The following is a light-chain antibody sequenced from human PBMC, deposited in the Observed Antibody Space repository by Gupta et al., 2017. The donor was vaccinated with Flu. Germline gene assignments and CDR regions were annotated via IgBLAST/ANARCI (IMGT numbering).Light chain of an antibody. CDR2: ANG. CDR1: TTIIGDND. CDR3: EAWDGRLSGEV. Sequence: MVTTCSSGNTTIIGDNDVYWFQQFPGTAPKLLVYANGHRPSGVPDRFSGSKSGTSASLAITGLRSEDEADYYCEAWDGRLSGEVFGGGTKLTVL. J-gene: IGLJ2*01. V-gene: IGLV1-47*01.